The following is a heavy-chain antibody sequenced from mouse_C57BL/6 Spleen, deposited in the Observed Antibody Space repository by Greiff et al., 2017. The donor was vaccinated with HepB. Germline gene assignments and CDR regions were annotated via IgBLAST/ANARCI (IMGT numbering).Heavy chain of an antibody. J-gene: IGHJ4*01. CDR2: INPNNGGT. CDR1: GYTFTDYY. CDR3: ASAGYSSYAMDY. D-gene: IGHD2-14*01. V-gene: IGHV1-26*01. Sequence: EVQLQQSGPELVKPGASVKISCKASGYTFTDYYMNWVKQSHGKSLEWIGDINPNNGGTSYNQKFKGKATLTVDKSSSTAYMELRSLTSEDSAVYYCASAGYSSYAMDYWGQGTSVTVSS.